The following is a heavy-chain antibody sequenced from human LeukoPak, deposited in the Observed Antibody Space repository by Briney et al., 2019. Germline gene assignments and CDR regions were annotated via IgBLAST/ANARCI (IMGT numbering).Heavy chain of an antibody. CDR3: AKEYSNSHYYYYYMDV. D-gene: IGHD4-11*01. V-gene: IGHV4-34*01. CDR2: INHSGST. J-gene: IGHJ6*03. Sequence: SETLSLTCAVYGGSFSGYYWSWIRQPPGKGLEWVGEINHSGSTNYNPSLKSRVTISVDTSKNQFSLKLSSVTAADTAVYYCAKEYSNSHYYYYYMDVWGKGTTVTVSS. CDR1: GGSFSGYY.